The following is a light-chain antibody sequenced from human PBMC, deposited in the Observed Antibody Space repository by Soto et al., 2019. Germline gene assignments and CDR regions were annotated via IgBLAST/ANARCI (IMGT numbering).Light chain of an antibody. J-gene: IGLJ3*02. CDR1: SSDVGAYNY. CDR2: DVG. V-gene: IGLV2-11*01. Sequence: QSALTQPRSVSGSPGQSVTISCTGTSSDVGAYNYVSWYQQSPGTAPKLLIYDVGQRPSGVPDRLSGSKSGNTASLTISGLPTEDEADYYCCSYSGSYTLWVLGGGTKLTVL. CDR3: CSYSGSYTLWV.